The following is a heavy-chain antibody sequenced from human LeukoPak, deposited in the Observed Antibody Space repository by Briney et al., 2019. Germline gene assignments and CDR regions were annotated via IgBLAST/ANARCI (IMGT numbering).Heavy chain of an antibody. D-gene: IGHD3-22*01. CDR1: GYTFTSYG. CDR3: ARAAISGYYSYYYYMDV. V-gene: IGHV1-18*01. J-gene: IGHJ6*03. Sequence: ASVKVSCKASGYTFTSYGISWVRQAPGQGLEWMGWISAYNGNTNYAQKLQGRVTMTTDTSTSTAYMELRSLRSDDTAVYYCARAAISGYYSYYYYMDVWGKGTTVTVSS. CDR2: ISAYNGNT.